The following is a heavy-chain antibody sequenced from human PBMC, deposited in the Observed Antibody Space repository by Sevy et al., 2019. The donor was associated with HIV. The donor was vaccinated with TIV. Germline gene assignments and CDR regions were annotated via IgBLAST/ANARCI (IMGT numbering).Heavy chain of an antibody. CDR2: ISYDGSNK. D-gene: IGHD6-19*01. CDR1: GFTFSSYG. V-gene: IGHV3-30*18. Sequence: GESLKISCAASGFTFSSYGMHWVRQAPGKGLEWAAVISYDGSNKYYADSVKGRFTISRDNSKNTLYLQMNSLRAEDTAVYYCAKEATKEEWLVHEFDYWGQGTLVTVSS. J-gene: IGHJ4*02. CDR3: AKEATKEEWLVHEFDY.